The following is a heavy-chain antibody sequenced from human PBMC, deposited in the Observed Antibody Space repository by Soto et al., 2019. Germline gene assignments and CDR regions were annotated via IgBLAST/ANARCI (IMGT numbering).Heavy chain of an antibody. CDR2: IYWDDDK. D-gene: IGHD2-8*01. CDR1: GFSLSTSGVG. V-gene: IGHV2-5*02. Sequence: SGPTLVNPAQTLTLTCTFSGFSLSTSGVGVGWIRQPPGKALEWLALIYWDDDKRYSPSLKSRLTITKDTSKNQVVLTMTNMDPVDTATYYCAHFFIVLVVYDACFHSWGEGPLVSVPS. CDR3: AHFFIVLVVYDACFHS. J-gene: IGHJ4*02.